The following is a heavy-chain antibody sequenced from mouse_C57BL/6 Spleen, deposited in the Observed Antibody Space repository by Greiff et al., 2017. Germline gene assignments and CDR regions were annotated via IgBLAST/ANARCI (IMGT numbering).Heavy chain of an antibody. CDR2: IYPSDSET. V-gene: IGHV1-61*01. D-gene: IGHD1-1*01. CDR1: GYTFTSYW. J-gene: IGHJ2*01. Sequence: VQLQQPGAELVRPGSSVKLSCKASGYTFTSYWMDWVKQRPGQGLEWIGNIYPSDSETHYNQKFKDKATLTVDKSSSTAYMQLSSLTSEDSAVXYCARTPLYYYGSSPYYFDYWGQGTTLTVSS. CDR3: ARTPLYYYGSSPYYFDY.